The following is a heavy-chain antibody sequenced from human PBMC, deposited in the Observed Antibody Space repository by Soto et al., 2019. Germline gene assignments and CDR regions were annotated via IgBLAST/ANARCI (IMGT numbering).Heavy chain of an antibody. D-gene: IGHD2-2*02. CDR2: IDWDDDK. J-gene: IGHJ6*03. Sequence: SGPTLGNPTQTLTLTCTFSGFSLSTSGMCVSWIRQPPGKALEWLARIDWDDDKYYSTSLKTRLTISKDTSKNQVVLTMTNIDPVDTATYYCARAVVPAATPYYYYYMDVWGKGTTVTVSS. CDR3: ARAVVPAATPYYYYYMDV. CDR1: GFSLSTSGMC. V-gene: IGHV2-70*11.